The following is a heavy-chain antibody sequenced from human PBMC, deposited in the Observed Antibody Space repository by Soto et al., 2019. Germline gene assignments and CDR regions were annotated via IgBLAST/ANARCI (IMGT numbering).Heavy chain of an antibody. CDR1: GFSFDNYG. J-gene: IGHJ5*02. CDR3: ARSTVTTSRWFDP. Sequence: GASVKVSCKASGFSFDNYGVNWVRQAPGQGLEWMGWISSYKGATTYAQKLQGRVTLTTDTSTNTAYMELRSLRSDDTAVYYCARSTVTTSRWFDPWGQGTLVTVSS. CDR2: ISSYKGAT. V-gene: IGHV1-18*01. D-gene: IGHD4-17*01.